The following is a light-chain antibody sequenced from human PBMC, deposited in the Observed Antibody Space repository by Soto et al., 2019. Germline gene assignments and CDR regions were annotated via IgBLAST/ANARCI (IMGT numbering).Light chain of an antibody. V-gene: IGKV3-20*01. J-gene: IGKJ4*01. Sequence: EIVLTQSPGTLSLSPGERATLSCRASQSVSSSYLAWYQQKPGQAPRLLIFGASSRATGIPDRFSGSGSGTDFTLTINRLEPEDFALYYCQQSGSSPRLTFGGGTKVEIK. CDR1: QSVSSSY. CDR2: GAS. CDR3: QQSGSSPRLT.